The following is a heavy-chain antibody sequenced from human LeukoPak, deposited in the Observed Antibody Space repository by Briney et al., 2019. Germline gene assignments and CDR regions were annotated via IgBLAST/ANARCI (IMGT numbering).Heavy chain of an antibody. CDR1: GYTFTSYY. V-gene: IGHV1-46*01. D-gene: IGHD2-2*02. Sequence: ASVKVSCKTSGYTFTSYYMRWVRQAPGQGLEWMGIINPSGGSTTYAQKFQGRLTMTSDTSTSTVCMELSSLRSEDTAVYYCARSSACYNEADIWGQGTMVTVSS. CDR2: INPSGGST. J-gene: IGHJ3*02. CDR3: ARSSACYNEADI.